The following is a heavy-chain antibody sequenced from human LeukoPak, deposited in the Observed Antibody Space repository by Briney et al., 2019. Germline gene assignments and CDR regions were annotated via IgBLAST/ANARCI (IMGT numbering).Heavy chain of an antibody. J-gene: IGHJ4*02. V-gene: IGHV3-23*01. CDR3: AKDPTRDPRTYYYDSSGYYFWSDY. D-gene: IGHD3-22*01. CDR1: GFTFSSYA. Sequence: PGGSLRLSCAASGFTFSSYAMSWVRQAPGKGLEWVSAISGSGGSTYYADSVKGRFTISRDNSKNTLYLQMNSLRAEDTAVYYCAKDPTRDPRTYYYDSSGYYFWSDYWGQGTLVTVSS. CDR2: ISGSGGST.